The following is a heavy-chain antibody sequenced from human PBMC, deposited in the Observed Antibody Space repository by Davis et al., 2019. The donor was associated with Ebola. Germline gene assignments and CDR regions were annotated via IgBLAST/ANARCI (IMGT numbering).Heavy chain of an antibody. D-gene: IGHD3-22*01. J-gene: IGHJ6*02. V-gene: IGHV4-4*02. CDR3: ARADKFSDSAGPGYHFYAMDV. Sequence: MPSETLSLTCAVSGGSISSSNWWSWVRQPPGKGLEWIGEIYHSGSTNYNPSLKSRVTISVDTSKIQFSLELRSVTPADTAVYYCARADKFSDSAGPGYHFYAMDVWGQGTAVAVSS. CDR1: GGSISSSNW. CDR2: IYHSGST.